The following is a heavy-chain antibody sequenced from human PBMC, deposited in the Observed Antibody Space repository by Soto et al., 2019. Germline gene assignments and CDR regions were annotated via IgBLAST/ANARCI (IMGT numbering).Heavy chain of an antibody. CDR1: GFTFSSYS. J-gene: IGHJ6*02. CDR2: ISSSSSYI. Sequence: GGSLRLSCAASGFTFSSYSMNWVRQAPGKGLEWVSSISSSSSYIYYADSVKGRFTISRDNAKNSLYLQMNSLRAEDTAVYYCAKDWGRYYYYGMDVWGQGTTVTVSS. D-gene: IGHD3-16*01. CDR3: AKDWGRYYYYGMDV. V-gene: IGHV3-21*01.